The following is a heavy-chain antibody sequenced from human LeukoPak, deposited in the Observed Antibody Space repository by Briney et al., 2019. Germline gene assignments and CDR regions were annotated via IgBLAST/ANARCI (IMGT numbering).Heavy chain of an antibody. CDR3: ARDSAGDYWLDP. J-gene: IGHJ5*02. D-gene: IGHD2-15*01. CDR1: GGPISGYY. CDR2: IYYSGRT. V-gene: IGHV4-59*12. Sequence: SGTLSLTCTASGGPISGYYWNWIRQPPGKGLEWIGSIYYSGRTSFNGSLKTRITMSVDTSKNQFSLKLTSVTTADTAVYFCARDSAGDYWLDPWGQGTPVTVSS.